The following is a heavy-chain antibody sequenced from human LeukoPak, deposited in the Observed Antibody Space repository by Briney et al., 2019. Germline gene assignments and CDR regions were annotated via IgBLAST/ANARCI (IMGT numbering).Heavy chain of an antibody. J-gene: IGHJ4*02. D-gene: IGHD3-10*01. V-gene: IGHV3-23*01. Sequence: GGSLRLSCAVSGITLSNYGMSWVRQAPGKGLEWVAGLSGSGGGTNYADSVQGRFTISRDNPKSTLYLQMNSLRAEDTAVYFCAKRGVVIRVFLVGFHKEAYYFDSWGQGALVTVSS. CDR2: LSGSGGGT. CDR3: AKRGVVIRVFLVGFHKEAYYFDS. CDR1: GITLSNYG.